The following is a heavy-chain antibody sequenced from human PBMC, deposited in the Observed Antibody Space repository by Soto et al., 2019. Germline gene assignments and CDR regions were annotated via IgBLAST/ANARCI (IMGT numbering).Heavy chain of an antibody. CDR1: GFTFSNAW. V-gene: IGHV3-15*01. CDR2: IKSKTDGGTT. Sequence: PGGSLRLSCAASGFTFSNAWMSWVRQAPGKGLEWGGRIKSKTDGGTTDYAAPVKGRFTISRDDSKNTLYLQMNSLKTEDTAVYSCTTEFYDFWSGYFDYWGQGTLVTV. CDR3: TTEFYDFWSGYFDY. J-gene: IGHJ4*02. D-gene: IGHD3-3*01.